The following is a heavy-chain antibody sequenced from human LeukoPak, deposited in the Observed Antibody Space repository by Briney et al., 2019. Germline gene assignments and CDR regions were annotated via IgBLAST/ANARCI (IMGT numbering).Heavy chain of an antibody. CDR1: GFIFNHHA. CDR2: IWSDKSNR. D-gene: IGHD1-26*01. V-gene: IGHV3-33*01. CDR3: ARDKRAGANMSYYYMDV. J-gene: IGHJ6*03. Sequence: GGSLRLSCAASGFIFNHHAMHWVRQAPGKGLEWVAVIWSDKSNRFYGDSVRGRFTISRDNSKNTLYLQMNNLRAEDTAVYYCARDKRAGANMSYYYMDVWGKGTTVTVSS.